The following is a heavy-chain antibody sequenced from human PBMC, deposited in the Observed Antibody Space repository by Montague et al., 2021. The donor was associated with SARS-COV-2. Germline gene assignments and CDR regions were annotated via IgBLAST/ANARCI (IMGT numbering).Heavy chain of an antibody. CDR3: TQGRGPGRTAWHYFDY. D-gene: IGHD3-10*01. CDR2: ITHSGGI. V-gene: IGHV4-34*01. J-gene: IGHJ4*02. Sequence: SETLSLTCAVYGGSINGYYWTWVRQPPGKGLEWIGEITHSGGIKYNPSLQNQVSMSVDKSKNQFSLQLNAVTPADTAVYYCTQGRGPGRTAWHYFDYWGQGTLVTVSS. CDR1: GGSINGYY.